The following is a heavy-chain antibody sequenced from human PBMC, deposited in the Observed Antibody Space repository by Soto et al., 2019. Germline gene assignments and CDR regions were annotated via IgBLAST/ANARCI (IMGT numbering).Heavy chain of an antibody. D-gene: IGHD2-15*01. J-gene: IGHJ4*02. CDR2: IIPLFGTA. V-gene: IGHV1-69*13. CDR3: ARLTPIPGVY. CDR1: GGSFITNT. Sequence: ASVKVSCKASGGSFITNTISWVRQAPGQGLEWMGGIIPLFGTANYAQKFQGRVTITADESTSTTYMEVTSLSPEDTAVYYCARLTPIPGVYWGQGALVTVSS.